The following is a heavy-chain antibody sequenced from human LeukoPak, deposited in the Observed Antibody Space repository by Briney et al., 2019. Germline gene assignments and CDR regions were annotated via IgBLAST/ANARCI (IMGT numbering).Heavy chain of an antibody. CDR3: AKHGYCSGISCFFDF. V-gene: IGHV3-23*01. Sequence: QPGGSLRLSCAASGFTFSSYAMSWVRQAPGKGLEWVSGISGSGPYTFYTDSVKGRFTIPRDSSKNTLYLQMNSLRAEDTALYYCAKHGYCSGISCFFDFWGQGTLVTVSS. D-gene: IGHD2-2*03. CDR2: ISGSGPYT. J-gene: IGHJ4*02. CDR1: GFTFSSYA.